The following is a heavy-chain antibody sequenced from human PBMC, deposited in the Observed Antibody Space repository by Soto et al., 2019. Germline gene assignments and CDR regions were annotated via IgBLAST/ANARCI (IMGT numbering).Heavy chain of an antibody. CDR1: GGSFSGYY. Sequence: SETLSLTCAVYGGSFSGYYWNWIRQPPPKGLGWIGESNHSRSINYNPSLKSRATISVDTSKNQFSLKLSPVTAADRAVYYCARGANWNWYPTAGVVRRAAFDIWGQGTQATVS. D-gene: IGHD1-7*01. V-gene: IGHV4-34*01. CDR2: SNHSRSI. CDR3: ARGANWNWYPTAGVVRRAAFDI. J-gene: IGHJ3*02.